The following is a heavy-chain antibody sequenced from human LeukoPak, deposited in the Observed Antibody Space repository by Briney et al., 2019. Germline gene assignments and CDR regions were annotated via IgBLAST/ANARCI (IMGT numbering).Heavy chain of an antibody. CDR1: GFTFSSYS. CDR3: ARGLGYSYGPPYY. Sequence: GGSLRLSCAASGFTFSSYSMNWVRQAPGKGLEWVSSISSSSSYIYYADSVKGRFTISRDNAKNSLYLQMNSLRAEDTAVYYCARGLGYSYGPPYYWGQGTVVTVSS. V-gene: IGHV3-21*01. J-gene: IGHJ4*02. D-gene: IGHD5-18*01. CDR2: ISSSSSYI.